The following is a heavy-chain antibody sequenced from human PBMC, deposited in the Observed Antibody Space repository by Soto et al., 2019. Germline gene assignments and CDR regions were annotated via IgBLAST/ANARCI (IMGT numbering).Heavy chain of an antibody. CDR2: IYWDDDK. Sequence: QITLKESGPTLVKPTQTLTLTCTFSGFSLSTSGVGVGWIRQPPGKALEWLALIYWDDDKRYSSSLKSRLTITKDASKNQVVLTMTNMDPVDTATYYGAHAGLYGDYVGVAFDIWGQGTMVTVSS. CDR3: AHAGLYGDYVGVAFDI. CDR1: GFSLSTSGVG. V-gene: IGHV2-5*02. D-gene: IGHD4-17*01. J-gene: IGHJ3*02.